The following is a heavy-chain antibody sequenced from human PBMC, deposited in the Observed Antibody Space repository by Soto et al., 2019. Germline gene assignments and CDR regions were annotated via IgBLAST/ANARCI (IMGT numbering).Heavy chain of an antibody. CDR3: ARMETFGSLNWFDP. Sequence: ASVKVSCKASGYSFTNNDVSWVRQATGQXLEWGGWXXRXXGXTXXXQXXRGRVTMTRDICIATAYMELSSLRSDDTAIYYCARMETFGSLNWFDPWGQGTLVTVS. CDR2: XXRXXGXT. J-gene: IGHJ5*02. CDR1: GYSFTNND. D-gene: IGHD3-16*01. V-gene: IGHV1-8*01.